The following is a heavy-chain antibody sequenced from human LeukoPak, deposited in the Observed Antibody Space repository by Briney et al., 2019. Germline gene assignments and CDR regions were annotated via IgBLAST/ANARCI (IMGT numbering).Heavy chain of an antibody. J-gene: IGHJ3*02. D-gene: IGHD3-22*01. Sequence: SVKVSCKASGGTFSSYAISWVRQAPGQGLEWMGGIIPIFGTANYAQKFQGRVTITADESTSTAYMELSSLRSEDTAVYYCARVRRPITMIVVVTSGAFDIWGQGTMVTVSS. CDR2: IIPIFGTA. CDR3: ARVRRPITMIVVVTSGAFDI. V-gene: IGHV1-69*01. CDR1: GGTFSSYA.